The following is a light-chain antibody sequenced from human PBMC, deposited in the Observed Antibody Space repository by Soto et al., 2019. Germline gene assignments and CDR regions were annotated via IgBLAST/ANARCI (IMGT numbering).Light chain of an antibody. Sequence: QSVLTQPASVSGSPGQSITISCTGTSSDIGVYDFVSWYQQHPGRAPKLLIYDVTNRPSGISDRFSGSKSGNTASLTISGLQPEDEADYYCSSYTTSTTRVFGGGTKLT. CDR3: SSYTTSTTRV. CDR1: SSDIGVYDF. V-gene: IGLV2-14*01. J-gene: IGLJ3*02. CDR2: DVT.